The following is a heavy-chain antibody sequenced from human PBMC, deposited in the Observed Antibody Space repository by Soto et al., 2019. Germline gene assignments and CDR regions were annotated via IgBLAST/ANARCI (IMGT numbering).Heavy chain of an antibody. Sequence: RSPTGTLPDGSIRSVGCYWSGIRQHPGKGLGWNGYIYYRGPTCYNPSLNSRATISLDTSKNQFTLKLSAVTAADTAVYYCARDRYDNVVGNWFDPWGQGTLVTVSS. J-gene: IGHJ5*02. V-gene: IGHV4-31*02. D-gene: IGHD2-15*01. CDR1: DGSIRSVGCY. CDR3: ARDRYDNVVGNWFDP. CDR2: IYYRGPT.